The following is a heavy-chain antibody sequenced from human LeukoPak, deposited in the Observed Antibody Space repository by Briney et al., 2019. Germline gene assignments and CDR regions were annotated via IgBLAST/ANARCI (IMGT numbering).Heavy chain of an antibody. CDR1: GGSISSYY. V-gene: IGHV4-59*01. D-gene: IGHD3-10*01. J-gene: IGHJ4*02. Sequence: TSETLSLTCGVYGGSISSYYWSWIRQPPGKGLEWIGYIYYSGSTNYNPSLKSRVTISVDTSKNQFSLKLSSVTAADTAVYYCARVGTYGSGSYLSWLDYWGQGTLVTVSS. CDR3: ARVGTYGSGSYLSWLDY. CDR2: IYYSGST.